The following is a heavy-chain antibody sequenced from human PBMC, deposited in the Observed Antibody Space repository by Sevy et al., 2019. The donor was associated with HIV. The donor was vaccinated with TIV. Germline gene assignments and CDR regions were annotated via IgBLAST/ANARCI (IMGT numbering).Heavy chain of an antibody. J-gene: IGHJ6*02. Sequence: ASVKVSCKASGYTFTNNGIIWVRQAPGQGLEWMGWINTYNGHANYVQKFQGRVTMTTDTSTNTAYMELRSLRSDDTAVYYCAREDGGLEDVWGQGTTVTVSS. CDR2: INTYNGHA. D-gene: IGHD3-16*01. CDR3: AREDGGLEDV. CDR1: GYTFTNNG. V-gene: IGHV1-18*01.